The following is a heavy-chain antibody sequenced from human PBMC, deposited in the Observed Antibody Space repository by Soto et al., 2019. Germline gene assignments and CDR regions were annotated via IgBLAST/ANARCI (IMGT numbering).Heavy chain of an antibody. Sequence: SETLSLTCSVSDGSFSSSYYWGWLRQAPGKGLEWLGNIYYSGHTYYNPSLKSRFAMSVDTSKNQFSLTLTSVTAADTAVYYCARYFLRGRFFDSWGQGXLVTVYS. CDR2: IYYSGHT. CDR3: ARYFLRGRFFDS. CDR1: DGSFSSSYY. D-gene: IGHD3-10*01. J-gene: IGHJ4*02. V-gene: IGHV4-39*01.